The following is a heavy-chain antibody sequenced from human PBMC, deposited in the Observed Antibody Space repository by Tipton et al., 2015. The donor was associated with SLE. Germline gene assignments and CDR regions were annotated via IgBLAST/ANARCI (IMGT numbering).Heavy chain of an antibody. CDR3: ARCPFYYDSSGYYLDDAFDI. J-gene: IGHJ3*02. CDR2: IYYSGSI. Sequence: TLSLTCTVSGGSISSHYWSWIRQPPGKGLEWIGYIYYSGSISYNPSLKSRVTISVDTSENQFSLKLSSVTAADTAVYYCARCPFYYDSSGYYLDDAFDIWGQGTMVTASS. CDR1: GGSISSHY. V-gene: IGHV4-59*08. D-gene: IGHD3-22*01.